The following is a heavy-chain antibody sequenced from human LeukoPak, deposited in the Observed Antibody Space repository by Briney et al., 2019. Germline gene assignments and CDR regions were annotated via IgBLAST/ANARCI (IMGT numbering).Heavy chain of an antibody. V-gene: IGHV1-18*01. CDR2: ISTYNGNT. J-gene: IGHJ3*02. Sequence: ASVKVSCKASGYTFTSYGVSWVRQAPGQGLEWMGWISTYNGNTDFAQKLQGRVTMTTDTSTSTAYMELRSLRSDDTVVYYCARLIAVAGLEAFDIWGQGTMVTVSS. D-gene: IGHD6-19*01. CDR1: GYTFTSYG. CDR3: ARLIAVAGLEAFDI.